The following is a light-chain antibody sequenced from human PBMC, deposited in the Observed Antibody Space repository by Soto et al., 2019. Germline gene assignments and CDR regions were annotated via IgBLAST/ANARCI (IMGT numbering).Light chain of an antibody. CDR1: SSAFGGYNY. CDR3: SSYTTSGSLV. J-gene: IGLJ2*01. CDR2: DVS. V-gene: IGLV2-14*01. Sequence: QSALTQPASVSGSPGQSITISCTGTSSAFGGYNYVSWYQQHPGKAPKLMIYDVSNRPSGVSNRFSGSKSGNTASLTISGLQSEDEADYYCSSYTTSGSLVFGGGTKLTVL.